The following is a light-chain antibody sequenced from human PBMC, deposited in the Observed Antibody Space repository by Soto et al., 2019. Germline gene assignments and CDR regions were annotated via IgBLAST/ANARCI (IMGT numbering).Light chain of an antibody. CDR1: QRIXSY. J-gene: IGKJ1*01. Sequence: QMTQSPSSLPASVGNRVTITCRASQRIXSYFNWDQRKPGKAPKALXDAASSLQRGGPSRLSGSGSGTDFTLTISSLQPEDFANYYCQQTYSTPWTFGQGTKVDI. CDR3: QQTYSTPWT. V-gene: IGKV1-39*01. CDR2: AAS.